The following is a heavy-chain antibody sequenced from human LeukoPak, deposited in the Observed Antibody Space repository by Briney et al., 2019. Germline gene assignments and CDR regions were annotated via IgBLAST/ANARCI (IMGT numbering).Heavy chain of an antibody. V-gene: IGHV1-69*04. CDR3: ARVKKVPAATLHYWYFDL. CDR2: IIPILGIA. Sequence: SVKVSCKASGGTFSSYAISWVRQAPGQGLEWMGRIIPILGIANYAQKFQGRVTITADKSTSTAYMELSSLRSEDTAVYYCARVKKVPAATLHYWYFDLWGRGTLVTVSS. D-gene: IGHD2-2*01. J-gene: IGHJ2*01. CDR1: GGTFSSYA.